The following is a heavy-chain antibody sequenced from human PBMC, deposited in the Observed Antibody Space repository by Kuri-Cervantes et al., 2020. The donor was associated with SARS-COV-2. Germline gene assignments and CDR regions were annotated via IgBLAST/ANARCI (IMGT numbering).Heavy chain of an antibody. V-gene: IGHV3-48*04. CDR3: VRGWMAGPFDL. Sequence: GESLKISCAVSGFTFSNYGMNWVRQAPGKGLEWVAHINSISSNIGYADSVKGRFTISRDNAKNSLYLQMNSLRADDTALYYCVRGWMAGPFDLWGQGTLVTVSS. CDR1: GFTFSNYG. J-gene: IGHJ4*02. CDR2: INSISSNI. D-gene: IGHD5-24*01.